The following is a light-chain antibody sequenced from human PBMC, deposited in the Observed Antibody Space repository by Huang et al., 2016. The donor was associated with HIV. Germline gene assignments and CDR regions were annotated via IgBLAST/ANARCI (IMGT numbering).Light chain of an antibody. Sequence: DIVMTQSPRSLSVTPGEPASISCRSDEILLHSNGYNYLEWYVQKPGQSPLLLIYSASNRAVGVPYRFSGRGSGTDFTLKISRVEADDVGIYYCMQGLQTRITFGQGTRLEIK. CDR3: MQGLQTRIT. CDR2: SAS. CDR1: EILLHSNGYNY. J-gene: IGKJ5*01. V-gene: IGKV2-28*01.